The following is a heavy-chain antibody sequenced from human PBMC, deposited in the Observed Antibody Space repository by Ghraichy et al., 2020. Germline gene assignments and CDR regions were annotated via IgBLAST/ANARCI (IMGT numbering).Heavy chain of an antibody. CDR2: ISSSSTI. D-gene: IGHD5-18*01. V-gene: IGHV3-48*02. J-gene: IGHJ4*02. Sequence: GESLRLSCAASGFTFSSYSMNWVRQAPGKGLEWVSYISSSSTIYYADSVKGRFTISRDNAKNSLYLQMNSLRDEDTAVYYCARDPSAQYSYGPHYFDYWGQGTLVTVSS. CDR1: GFTFSSYS. CDR3: ARDPSAQYSYGPHYFDY.